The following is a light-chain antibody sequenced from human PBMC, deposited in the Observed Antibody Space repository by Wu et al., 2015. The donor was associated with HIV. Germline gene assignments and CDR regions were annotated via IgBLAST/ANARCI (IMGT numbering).Light chain of an antibody. CDR1: QSVSSSY. J-gene: IGKJ1*01. CDR2: AAA. V-gene: IGKV3-20*01. Sequence: EIVLTQSPGTLSLSPGERATLSCRASQSVSSSYLAWYQQKPGQAPRLLIYAAASRATGIPDRFSGRGSGTDFTLTISRLEPEDFAVYYCQQYDGSLRTFGQGTKVEMK. CDR3: QQYDGSLRT.